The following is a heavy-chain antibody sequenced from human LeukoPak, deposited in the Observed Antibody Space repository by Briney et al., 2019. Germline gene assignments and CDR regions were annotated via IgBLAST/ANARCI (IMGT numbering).Heavy chain of an antibody. CDR3: AAGAHYYGSGSGY. J-gene: IGHJ4*02. V-gene: IGHV1-58*01. Sequence: SVTVSCTASGFTFTSSAVQWVRQARGQRLEWIGWIVVGSGNTNYAQKFQERVTITRDMSTSTAYMELSSLRSEDTAVYYCAAGAHYYGSGSGYWGQGTLVTVSS. CDR1: GFTFTSSA. D-gene: IGHD3-10*01. CDR2: IVVGSGNT.